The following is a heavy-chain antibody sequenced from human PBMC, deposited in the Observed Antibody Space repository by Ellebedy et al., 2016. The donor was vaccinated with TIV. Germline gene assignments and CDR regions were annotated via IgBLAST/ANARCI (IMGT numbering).Heavy chain of an antibody. CDR3: ARGTTYYYGMDV. CDR1: GFTFSSYD. CDR2: IGTAGDT. D-gene: IGHD4-11*01. Sequence: GESLKISCAASGFTFSSYDMHWVRQATGKGLEWVSAIGTAGDTYYPGSVKGLFTISRENAKNSLYLQLNSLRAGDTAVYYCARGTTYYYGMDVWGQGTTVTVSS. V-gene: IGHV3-13*01. J-gene: IGHJ6*02.